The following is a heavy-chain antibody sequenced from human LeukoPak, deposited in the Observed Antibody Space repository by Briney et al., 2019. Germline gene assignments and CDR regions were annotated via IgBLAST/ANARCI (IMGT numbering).Heavy chain of an antibody. Sequence: GESLKISCKGSGYSFTSYWIGWVRQMPGKGLEWMGIIYPGDSDTRYSPSFQSQVTISADKSISTAYLQWSSLKASDTAMYYCARGDQYYDFWSGYKTSNFDYWGQGTLVTVSS. J-gene: IGHJ4*02. V-gene: IGHV5-51*01. D-gene: IGHD3-3*01. CDR2: IYPGDSDT. CDR3: ARGDQYYDFWSGYKTSNFDY. CDR1: GYSFTSYW.